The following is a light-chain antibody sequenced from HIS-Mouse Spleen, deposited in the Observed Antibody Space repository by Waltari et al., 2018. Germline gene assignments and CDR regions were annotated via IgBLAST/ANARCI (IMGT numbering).Light chain of an antibody. CDR2: GAS. V-gene: IGKV3-15*01. Sequence: EIVMTQSPATLSVSPGERATLSCRASQSVSSNLACYQQKPGQAPRLLNYGASTRATGIPARFSGSGSGTEFTLTISSMQSEDFAVYYCQQYNNWPPYTFGQGTKLEIK. CDR1: QSVSSN. CDR3: QQYNNWPPYT. J-gene: IGKJ2*01.